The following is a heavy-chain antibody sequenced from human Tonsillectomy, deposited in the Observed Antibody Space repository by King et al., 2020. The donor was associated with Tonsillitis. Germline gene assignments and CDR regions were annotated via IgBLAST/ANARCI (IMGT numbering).Heavy chain of an antibody. J-gene: IGHJ3*02. CDR3: AKQEAGSGYYRSDAFDI. CDR2: ISGSGGST. V-gene: IGHV3-23*04. D-gene: IGHD3-3*01. Sequence: VQLVESGGGLVQPGGSLRLSCAASGFTFSSYAMSWVRQAPGKGLEWVSAISGSGGSTYYADSVKGRFTISRDNSKNTLYLQMNSLRAEDTAVYYCAKQEAGSGYYRSDAFDIWGHGTMVTVSS. CDR1: GFTFSSYA.